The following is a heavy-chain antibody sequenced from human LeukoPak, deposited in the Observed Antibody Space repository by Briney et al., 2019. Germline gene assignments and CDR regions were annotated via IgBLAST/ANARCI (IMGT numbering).Heavy chain of an antibody. V-gene: IGHV3-73*01. CDR2: IRSKANSYVT. Sequence: GGSLRLSCAASGFTFSGSAMHWVRQTSGKGLEWVGRIRSKANSYVTVYAASVEGRFTISRDDSKNTLYLQMNSLRAEDTAVYYCAKFGGKYRGSYVERPEQHHFDYWGQGTLVTVSS. J-gene: IGHJ4*02. CDR1: GFTFSGSA. D-gene: IGHD1-26*01. CDR3: AKFGGKYRGSYVERPEQHHFDY.